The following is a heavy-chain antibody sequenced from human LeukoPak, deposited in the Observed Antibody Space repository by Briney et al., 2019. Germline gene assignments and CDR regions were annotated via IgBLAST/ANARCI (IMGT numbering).Heavy chain of an antibody. D-gene: IGHD4/OR15-4a*01. CDR2: ISSSSSYI. V-gene: IGHV3-21*01. J-gene: IGHJ2*01. CDR3: AREDDYGPGYFDL. CDR1: GFTFSSYS. Sequence: GGSLRLSCAASGFTFSSYSMNWGRQAPGKGLEWVSSISSSSSYIYYADSVKGRFTISRDNAKNSLYLQMNSLRAEDTAVYYCAREDDYGPGYFDLWGRGTLVTVSS.